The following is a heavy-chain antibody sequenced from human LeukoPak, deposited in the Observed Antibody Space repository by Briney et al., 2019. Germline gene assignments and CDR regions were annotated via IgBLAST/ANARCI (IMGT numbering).Heavy chain of an antibody. V-gene: IGHV4-34*01. D-gene: IGHD1-26*01. CDR2: INHSGST. J-gene: IGHJ4*02. CDR1: GGSFSGYY. CDR3: ARPGYGGSYDY. Sequence: PSETLSLTCAVYGGSFSGYYWSWIRQPPGKGLEWIGEINHSGSTNYNPSLKSRVTISVDTSKNQFSLKLSSVTAADTAVYYCARPGYGGSYDYWGQGTLVTVSS.